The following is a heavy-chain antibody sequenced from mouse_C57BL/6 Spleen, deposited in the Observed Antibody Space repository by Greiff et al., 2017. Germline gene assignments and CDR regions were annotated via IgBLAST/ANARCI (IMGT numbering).Heavy chain of an antibody. J-gene: IGHJ4*01. Sequence: VQLQQPGAELVKPGASVKMSCKASGYTFTSYWITWVKQRPGQGLEWIGDIYPGSGSTNYNEKFKSKATLTVDTSSSTAYMQLSSLTSEDSAVYYCARGEVLRDLYYAMDYWGQGTSVTVSS. CDR3: ARGEVLRDLYYAMDY. D-gene: IGHD1-1*01. V-gene: IGHV1-55*01. CDR1: GYTFTSYW. CDR2: IYPGSGST.